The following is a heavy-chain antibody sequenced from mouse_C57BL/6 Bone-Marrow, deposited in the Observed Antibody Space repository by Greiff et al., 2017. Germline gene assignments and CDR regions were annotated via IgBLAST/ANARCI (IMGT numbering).Heavy chain of an antibody. J-gene: IGHJ3*01. CDR2: IYPGSGST. D-gene: IGHD2-4*01. V-gene: IGHV1-55*01. CDR1: GYTFTSYW. CDR3: AREKENYDGWFAY. Sequence: QVQLQQPGAELVKPGASVKMSCKASGYTFTSYWITWVKQRPGQGLEWIGDIYPGSGSTNYNEKFKSKATLTVDTSSSTAYMQLSSLTSDDSAVYYCAREKENYDGWFAYWGQGTLVTVSA.